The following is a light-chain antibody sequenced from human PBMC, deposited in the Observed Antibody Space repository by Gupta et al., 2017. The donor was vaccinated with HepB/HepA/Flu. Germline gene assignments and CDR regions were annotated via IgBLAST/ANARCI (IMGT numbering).Light chain of an antibody. CDR2: EAS. CDR1: QRISSY. Sequence: EIVLTQSPATLSLSPGERATLSCRASQRISSYLTWYQQKPGQAPRLLMYEASNRATDIPARFSGSGSGTDFTLTISSLEPEDFAVYYCQQRSDWPITFGQGTRLEIK. J-gene: IGKJ5*01. V-gene: IGKV3-11*01. CDR3: QQRSDWPIT.